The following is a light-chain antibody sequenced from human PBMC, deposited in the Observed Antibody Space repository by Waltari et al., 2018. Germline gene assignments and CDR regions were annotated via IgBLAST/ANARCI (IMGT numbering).Light chain of an antibody. V-gene: IGKV3-20*01. Sequence: EIVLTQSPASLSLSPGDRATLSCRASQSIGKYLVWYQQKPGQAPRLLIYAASSRATGVPDRFSGSGSGTDFSLTISRLEPEDFAVYYCQNHERLPATFGQGTKVEIK. J-gene: IGKJ1*01. CDR1: QSIGKY. CDR3: QNHERLPAT. CDR2: AAS.